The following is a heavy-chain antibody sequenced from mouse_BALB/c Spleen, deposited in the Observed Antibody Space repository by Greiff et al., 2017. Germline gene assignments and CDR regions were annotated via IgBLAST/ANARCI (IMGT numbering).Heavy chain of an antibody. CDR3: TRTYYGNYEDAMDY. V-gene: IGHV1-5*01. CDR1: GYSFTSYW. Sequence: VQLQQSGTVLARPGASVKMSCKASGYSFTSYWMHWVKQRPGQGLEWIGAIYPGNSDTSYNQKFKGKAKLTAVTSASTAYMELSSLTNEDSAVYYCTRTYYGNYEDAMDYWGQGNSVTVSS. D-gene: IGHD2-10*01. CDR2: IYPGNSDT. J-gene: IGHJ4*01.